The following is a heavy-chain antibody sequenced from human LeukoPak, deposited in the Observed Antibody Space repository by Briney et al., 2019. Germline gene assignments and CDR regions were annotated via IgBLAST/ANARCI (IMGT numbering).Heavy chain of an antibody. CDR1: GYTFTSYY. J-gene: IGHJ3*02. CDR3: ARDFWSGYVDAFDI. V-gene: IGHV1-2*02. Sequence: GASVKVSCKASGYTFTSYYMHWVRQAPGQGLEWMGWINPNSGGTNYAQKFQGRVTMTRDTSISTAYMELSRLRSDDTAVYYCARDFWSGYVDAFDIWGQGTMVTVSS. CDR2: INPNSGGT. D-gene: IGHD3-3*01.